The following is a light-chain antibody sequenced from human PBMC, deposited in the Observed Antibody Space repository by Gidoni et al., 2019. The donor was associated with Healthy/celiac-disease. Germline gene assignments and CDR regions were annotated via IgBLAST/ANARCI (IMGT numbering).Light chain of an antibody. CDR3: SALDSSLSARV. J-gene: IGLJ3*02. CDR1: SNIVGNQG. Sequence: QAGLPQPPSVSKGLRQTATLTCTGNSNIVGNQGAAWLQQHQGHPPKLLSYRNNNRPSGISERFSASRSGNTASLTITGLQPEDEADYYCSALDSSLSARVFGGGTKLTVL. CDR2: RNN. V-gene: IGLV10-54*02.